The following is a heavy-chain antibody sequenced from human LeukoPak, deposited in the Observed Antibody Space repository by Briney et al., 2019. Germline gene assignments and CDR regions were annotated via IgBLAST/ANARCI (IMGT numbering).Heavy chain of an antibody. J-gene: IGHJ4*02. D-gene: IGHD6-13*01. CDR2: ITSSGAAT. Sequence: GGSLRLSCAASGFTFSSFAMSWVRQAPGKGLEWVSSITSSGAATYYADSVKGRFTISRDNSDNTLYLQMNSLKTEDTAVYYCTTGLRAADTNWGLGTLVTVSS. CDR3: TTGLRAADTN. V-gene: IGHV3-23*01. CDR1: GFTFSSFA.